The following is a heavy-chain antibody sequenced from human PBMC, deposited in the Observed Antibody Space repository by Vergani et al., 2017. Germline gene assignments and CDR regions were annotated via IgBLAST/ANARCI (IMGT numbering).Heavy chain of an antibody. J-gene: IGHJ6*02. CDR2: IYTSGST. CDR1: GGSISSYY. CDR3: ARHVYGMDV. Sequence: QVQLQESGPGLVKPSETLSLTCTVSGGSISSYYWSWIRQPPGKGLEWIGYIYTSGSTNYNPSLKSRGTISVDTSKTQFSLKLSSVTAADTAVYYCARHVYGMDVWGQGTTVTVSS. V-gene: IGHV4-4*09.